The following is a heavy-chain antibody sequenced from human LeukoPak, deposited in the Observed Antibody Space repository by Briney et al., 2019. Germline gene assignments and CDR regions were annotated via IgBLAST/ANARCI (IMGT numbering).Heavy chain of an antibody. CDR2: MNPNSGNT. V-gene: IGHV1-8*03. CDR3: SRGGGYSYGIMDV. CDR1: GYTFTSYD. Sequence: ASVKVSCKASGYTFTSYDINGVRQPTGQGLEWMGWMNPNSGNTGYAQKFQGRVTITRNTSISTVYIELSSLRSEDTAVYYCSRGGGYSYGIMDVWGKGTTVTVSS. D-gene: IGHD5-18*01. J-gene: IGHJ6*03.